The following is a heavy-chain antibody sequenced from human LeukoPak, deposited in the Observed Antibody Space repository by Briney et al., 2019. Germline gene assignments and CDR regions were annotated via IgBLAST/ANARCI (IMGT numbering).Heavy chain of an antibody. J-gene: IGHJ6*02. CDR3: ARGSRITRMTIYGMDV. V-gene: IGHV1-18*01. D-gene: IGHD5-24*01. Sequence: APVKVSCKASGYTFTSYGISWVRQAPGQGLEWMGWISAYNGNTNYAQKLRGRVTMTTDTSTSTAYMELRSLRSDDTAVYYCARGSRITRMTIYGMDVWGQGTTVTVSS. CDR1: GYTFTSYG. CDR2: ISAYNGNT.